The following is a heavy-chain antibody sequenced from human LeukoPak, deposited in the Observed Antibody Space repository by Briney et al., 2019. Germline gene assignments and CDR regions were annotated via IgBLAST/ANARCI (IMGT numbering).Heavy chain of an antibody. J-gene: IGHJ3*02. CDR2: MNPNSGNT. CDR1: GYTFTSYD. D-gene: IGHD3-10*01. CDR3: ARVRPGLARDAFDI. V-gene: IGHV1-8*01. Sequence: ASVKVSCKASGYTFTSYDINWVRQATGQGREWMGWMNPNSGNTGYAQKFQGRVTMTRNTSISTAYMELSSLRSEDTAVYYCARVRPGLARDAFDIWGEGTMVTVSS.